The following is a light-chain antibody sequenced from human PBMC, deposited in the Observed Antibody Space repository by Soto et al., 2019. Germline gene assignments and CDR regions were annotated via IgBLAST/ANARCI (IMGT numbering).Light chain of an antibody. CDR3: QKCKVAPFT. V-gene: IGKV1-27*01. CDR1: QSINRW. Sequence: DIQMTQSPSTLSASVGDRVTITCRASQSINRWLAWYQQKPGEAPKLLIYAASTLQSGVPSRFSGSGSGTDFTLTISSLQPEDVATYYCQKCKVAPFTFGGGTKVDI. J-gene: IGKJ4*01. CDR2: AAS.